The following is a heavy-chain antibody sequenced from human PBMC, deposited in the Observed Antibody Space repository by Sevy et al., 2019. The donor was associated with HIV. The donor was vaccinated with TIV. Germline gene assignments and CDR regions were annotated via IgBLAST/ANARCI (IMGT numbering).Heavy chain of an antibody. CDR2: MNQDGNII. CDR1: DLRNYW. D-gene: IGHD2-21*01. V-gene: IGHV3-74*01. J-gene: IGHJ4*02. CDR3: GGDFNGYSDY. Sequence: GGSLRLSCVASDLRNYWMHWVRQVPGKGLVWVSRMNQDGNIINYADSVKGRFIISRDNARNTLYLEMNSLRADDTAVYYCGGDFNGYSDYWGQGTLVTVSS.